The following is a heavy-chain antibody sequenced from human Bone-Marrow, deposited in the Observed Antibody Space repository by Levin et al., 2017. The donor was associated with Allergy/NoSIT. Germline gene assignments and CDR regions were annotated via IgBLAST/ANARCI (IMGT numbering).Heavy chain of an antibody. CDR1: GFSFSTYT. D-gene: IGHD2-8*01. CDR3: ARLFGFCTNDVVCYP. Sequence: NAGGSLRLSCAASGFSFSTYTMNWVRQTPEKGLEWLSSITTTGHHMSYADSVKGRFTISRDNAKNSLYLQMNSLKVEDTAVYYCARLFGFCTNDVVCYPWGQGTLVTVSS. J-gene: IGHJ5*02. CDR2: ITTTGHHM. V-gene: IGHV3-21*01.